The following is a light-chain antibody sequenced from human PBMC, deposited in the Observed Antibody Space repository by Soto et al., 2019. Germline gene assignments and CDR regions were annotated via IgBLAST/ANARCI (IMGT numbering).Light chain of an antibody. CDR1: SSDVGGYNY. J-gene: IGLJ2*01. V-gene: IGLV2-14*01. CDR2: DVS. Sequence: QSVLTQPASVSGSPGQSITISCTGTSSDVGGYNYVSWYQQHPGKAPKLIIYDVSNRPSGVSNRFSGSKSGNTASLTISGLQAEDEADYYCSSYTSSSTLDLVFGGGTKVTVL. CDR3: SSYTSSSTLDLV.